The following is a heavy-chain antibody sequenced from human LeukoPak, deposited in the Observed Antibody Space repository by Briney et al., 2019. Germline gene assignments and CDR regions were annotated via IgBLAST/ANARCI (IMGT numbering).Heavy chain of an antibody. CDR3: AKDQNPVRGVTQLDY. CDR1: GFTFSSYG. J-gene: IGHJ4*02. CDR2: ISYDGSNK. V-gene: IGHV3-30*18. D-gene: IGHD3-10*01. Sequence: GGSLILSCAASGFTFSSYGMHRVRQAPGKGLEWAAVISYDGSNKYYAHSVKARFTISRDNSKNTLYLQMNSLRAEDTAVYYCAKDQNPVRGVTQLDYWGQGTLVTVSS.